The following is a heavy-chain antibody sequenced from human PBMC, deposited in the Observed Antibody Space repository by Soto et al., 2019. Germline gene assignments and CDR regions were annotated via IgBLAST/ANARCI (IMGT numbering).Heavy chain of an antibody. Sequence: GGSLRLSCAASGFTFSSYGMHWVRQAPGKGLEWVAVIWYDGSNKYYADSVKGRFTISRDNSKNTLYLQMNSLRAEDTAVYYCARDPGIAVAGLLDYLGQGTLVTVSS. CDR3: ARDPGIAVAGLLDY. V-gene: IGHV3-33*01. J-gene: IGHJ4*02. D-gene: IGHD6-19*01. CDR1: GFTFSSYG. CDR2: IWYDGSNK.